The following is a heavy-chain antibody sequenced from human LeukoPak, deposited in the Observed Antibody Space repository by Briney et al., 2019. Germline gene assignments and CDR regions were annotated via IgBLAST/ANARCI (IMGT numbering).Heavy chain of an antibody. D-gene: IGHD6-13*01. CDR1: GFTFSNYA. J-gene: IGHJ1*01. CDR2: ISGSGGST. CDR3: ATTSGSSWFLSEEYFQH. V-gene: IGHV3-23*01. Sequence: GGSLRLSCAVSGFTFSNYAKSWVRQAPGKGLEWVSGISGSGGSTYYADSVKCRFTISRDNSKNTLFLKMNSLRAEDTAVYYCATTSGSSWFLSEEYFQHWGQGTLVSVSS.